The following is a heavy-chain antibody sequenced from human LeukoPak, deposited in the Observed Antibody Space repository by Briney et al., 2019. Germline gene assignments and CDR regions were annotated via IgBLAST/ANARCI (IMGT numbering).Heavy chain of an antibody. V-gene: IGHV4-30-4*01. J-gene: IGHJ5*02. CDR1: GGSISSGDYY. CDR3: ARDPGHYYAPNWFDP. CDR2: IYYSGST. D-gene: IGHD3-10*01. Sequence: SQTLSLTCTVSGGSISSGDYYWSWIRQPPGKGLEWIGYIYYSGSTYYNPSLKSRVTISVDTSKNQFSLKLSSVAAADTAVYYCARDPGHYYAPNWFDPWGQGTLVTVSS.